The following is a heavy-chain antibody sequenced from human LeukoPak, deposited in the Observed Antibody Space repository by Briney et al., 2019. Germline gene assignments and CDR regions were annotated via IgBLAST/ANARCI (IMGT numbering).Heavy chain of an antibody. CDR1: GFTFSSYW. J-gene: IGHJ6*03. CDR3: ARVRKDIVVVVAATTSFGYYYYMDV. CDR2: IKQDGSEK. V-gene: IGHV3-7*01. D-gene: IGHD2-15*01. Sequence: GGSLRLSCAASGFTFSSYWMSWVRQAPGKGLEWVANIKQDGSEKYYVDSVKGRFTISRDNAKNSLYLQMNRLRAENTAVYYCARVRKDIVVVVAATTSFGYYYYMDVWGKGTTVTVSS.